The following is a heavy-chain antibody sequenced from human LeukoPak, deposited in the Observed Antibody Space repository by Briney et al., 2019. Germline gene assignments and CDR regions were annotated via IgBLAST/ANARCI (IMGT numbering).Heavy chain of an antibody. V-gene: IGHV3-30-3*01. CDR3: AKDPGWLERRPYYFDY. J-gene: IGHJ4*02. CDR1: GFTFSIYA. D-gene: IGHD1-1*01. CDR2: ISYDGSNK. Sequence: GGSLRLSCAASGFTFSIYAMHWVRQAPGKGLEWVAVISYDGSNKYHADSVKGRFTISRDNSKNTLYLQMNSLRAEDTAVYYCAKDPGWLERRPYYFDYWGQGTLVTVSS.